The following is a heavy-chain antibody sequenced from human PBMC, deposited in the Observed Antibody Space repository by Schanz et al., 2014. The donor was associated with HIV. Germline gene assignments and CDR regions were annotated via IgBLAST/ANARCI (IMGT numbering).Heavy chain of an antibody. D-gene: IGHD3-22*01. CDR1: GFTFSSYS. Sequence: EVQVVESGGGFVQPGGSLRLSCAASGFTFSSYSMNWVRQAPGKGLEWVSSISSSSSYIYYADSMKGRFTISRDNAKNSLYLQMNSLRAEDTAVYYCVRVRSPRVKIVVVMDYYYYAMDVWGQGTTVTVSS. CDR3: VRVRSPRVKIVVVMDYYYYAMDV. V-gene: IGHV3-21*01. J-gene: IGHJ6*02. CDR2: ISSSSSYI.